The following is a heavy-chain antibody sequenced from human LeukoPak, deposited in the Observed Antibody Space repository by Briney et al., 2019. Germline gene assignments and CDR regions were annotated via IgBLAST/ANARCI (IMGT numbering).Heavy chain of an antibody. D-gene: IGHD5-18*01. CDR2: MNPNSGNT. J-gene: IGHJ6*03. Sequence: ASVKVSCKASGYTFTSYDINWVRQATGQGLEWMGWMNPNSGNTGYAQKLQGRVTITRNTSISTAYMELSSLRSEDTAVYYCAREFHEWIQLWPLADYYYYMDVWGKGTTVTVSS. V-gene: IGHV1-8*03. CDR1: GYTFTSYD. CDR3: AREFHEWIQLWPLADYYYYMDV.